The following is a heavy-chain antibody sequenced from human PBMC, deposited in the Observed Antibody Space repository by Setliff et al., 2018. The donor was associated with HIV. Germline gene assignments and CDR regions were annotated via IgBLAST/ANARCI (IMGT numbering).Heavy chain of an antibody. V-gene: IGHV4-34*01. J-gene: IGHJ5*02. Sequence: SETLSLTCAVYGGSFSGYYWNWIRQPPGKGLEWIGEINHSGSTNYNPSLKSRVTISVDTSKNQFSLKLSSVTAADTAVYYCARRAYTYYYDSSGYSNWFDPWGQGTLVTVSS. CDR1: GGSFSGYY. CDR2: INHSGST. CDR3: ARRAYTYYYDSSGYSNWFDP. D-gene: IGHD3-22*01.